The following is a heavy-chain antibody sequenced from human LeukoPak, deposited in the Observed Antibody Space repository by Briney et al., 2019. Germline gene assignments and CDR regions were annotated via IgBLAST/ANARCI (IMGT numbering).Heavy chain of an antibody. V-gene: IGHV4-61*01. D-gene: IGHD2-15*01. CDR2: IYYSGST. J-gene: IGHJ3*02. Sequence: PSETLSLTCTVSGDSVSSGSYYWSWIRQPPGKGLEWIGYIYYSGSTNYNPSLKSRVTISVDTSKNQFSLKLNSVTAADTAVYYCASAPVYCSGGSCYSEDAFDIWGQGTMVTVSS. CDR1: GDSVSSGSYY. CDR3: ASAPVYCSGGSCYSEDAFDI.